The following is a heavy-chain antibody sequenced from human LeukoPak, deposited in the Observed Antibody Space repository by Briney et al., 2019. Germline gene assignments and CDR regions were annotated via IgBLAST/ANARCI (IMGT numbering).Heavy chain of an antibody. Sequence: SETLSLTCTVSGGSISSSSYYWGWIRQPPGKGLEWIGSIYYSGSTYYNPSLKSRVTISVDTSKNQFSLKLSSVTAADTAVYYCARQGPTEDYWGQGTLVTVSS. CDR2: IYYSGST. CDR1: GGSISSSSYY. J-gene: IGHJ4*02. V-gene: IGHV4-39*01. D-gene: IGHD4-17*01. CDR3: ARQGPTEDY.